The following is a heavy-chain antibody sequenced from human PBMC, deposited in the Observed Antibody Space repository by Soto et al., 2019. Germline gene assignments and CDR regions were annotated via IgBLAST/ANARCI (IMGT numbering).Heavy chain of an antibody. J-gene: IGHJ4*02. CDR1: GFTFSNYW. D-gene: IGHD3-10*01. V-gene: IGHV3-74*01. Sequence: EVQLVESGGGLVQPGGSLRLSCAASGFTFSNYWMHWVRQVPGKGLVWVSRIKSDGSSISYADSVKGRFTISSENARNTLYLQMNSRRAEDAAVYYCARGGFSGSGTYIQGDYWGQGTLVTVSA. CDR2: IKSDGSSI. CDR3: ARGGFSGSGTYIQGDY.